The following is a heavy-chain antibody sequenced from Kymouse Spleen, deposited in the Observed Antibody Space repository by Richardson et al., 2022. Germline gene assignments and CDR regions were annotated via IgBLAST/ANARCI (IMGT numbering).Heavy chain of an antibody. Sequence: QVQLQQSGPGLVKPSQTLSLTCAISGDSVSSNSAAWNWIRQSPSRGLEWLGRTYYRSKWYNDYAVSVKSRITINPDTSKNQFSLQLNSVTPEDTAVYYCARAIAAAGPHYYYGMDVWGQGTTVTVSS. CDR1: GDSVSSNSAA. V-gene: IGHV6-1*01. D-gene: IGHD6-13*01. CDR2: TYYRSKWYN. CDR3: ARAIAAAGPHYYYGMDV. J-gene: IGHJ6*02.